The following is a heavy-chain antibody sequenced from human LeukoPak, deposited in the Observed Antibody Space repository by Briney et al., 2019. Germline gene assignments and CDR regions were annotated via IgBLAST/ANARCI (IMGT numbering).Heavy chain of an antibody. V-gene: IGHV1-18*01. Sequence: ASVKVSCKASGYTFISYGITWVRQAPGQGLEWLGWISAYNGNIDYAQKLQGSVTLTTDTSTSTAYMEVRSLRSDDTAVYYCASMSGYYPSYYFDYWGQGTLVTVSS. CDR2: ISAYNGNI. CDR3: ASMSGYYPSYYFDY. CDR1: GYTFISYG. J-gene: IGHJ4*02. D-gene: IGHD3-3*01.